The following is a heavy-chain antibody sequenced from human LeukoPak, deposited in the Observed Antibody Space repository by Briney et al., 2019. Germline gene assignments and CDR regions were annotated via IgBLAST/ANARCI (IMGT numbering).Heavy chain of an antibody. CDR2: INHSGST. D-gene: IGHD1-1*01. J-gene: IGHJ4*02. CDR3: ARDRGTWNDDGFDY. V-gene: IGHV4-34*01. Sequence: SETLSLTCAVYGGSFSGYYWSWIRQPPGKGLGWIGEINHSGSTNYNPSLKSRVTISVDTSKNQFSLKLSSVTAADTAVYYCARDRGTWNDDGFDYWGQGTLVTVSS. CDR1: GGSFSGYY.